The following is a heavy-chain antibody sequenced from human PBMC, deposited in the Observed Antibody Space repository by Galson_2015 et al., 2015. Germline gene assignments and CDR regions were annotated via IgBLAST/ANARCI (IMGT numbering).Heavy chain of an antibody. CDR3: ASNIVALGTGFDY. CDR1: GYTFTSSD. D-gene: IGHD2/OR15-2a*01. V-gene: IGHV1-8*01. CDR2: MNPNTGNT. J-gene: IGHJ4*02. Sequence: SVKVSCKASGYTFTSSDINWVRQAPGQGLEWMGWMNPNTGNTAYAQNFQGRVTMTRNTSISTAYMELSSLRSDDTAVYYCASNIVALGTGFDYWGQGALVTVSS.